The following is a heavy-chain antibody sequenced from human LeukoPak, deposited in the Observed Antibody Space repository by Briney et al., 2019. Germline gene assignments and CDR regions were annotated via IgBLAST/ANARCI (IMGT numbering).Heavy chain of an antibody. CDR1: GGSVSSGSYY. CDR3: ASTILEWLSYFDY. V-gene: IGHV4-61*01. CDR2: IYYSGST. D-gene: IGHD3-3*01. J-gene: IGHJ4*02. Sequence: TSETLSLTCTVSGGSVSSGSYYWSWIRQPPGKGLEWIGYIYYSGSTNYNPSLKSRVTISVDTSKNQFSLKLSSATAADTAVYYCASTILEWLSYFDYWGQGTLVTVSS.